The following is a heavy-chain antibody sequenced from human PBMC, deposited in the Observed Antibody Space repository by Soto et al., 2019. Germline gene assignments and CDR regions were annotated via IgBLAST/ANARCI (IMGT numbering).Heavy chain of an antibody. CDR3: AKDGVGGAGQLWLVRFPDY. V-gene: IGHV3-30*18. D-gene: IGHD6-19*01. Sequence: QVQLVDSGGGVVQPGGSLRLSCAASGFTFSTYGMHWVRQAPGKGLEWVAVISSDGSKQYYTDSVKGRFTISRDNSKNTLYLQMNSLRAEDTAISYCAKDGVGGAGQLWLVRFPDYWGQGTQVTVSS. CDR1: GFTFSTYG. J-gene: IGHJ4*02. CDR2: ISSDGSKQ.